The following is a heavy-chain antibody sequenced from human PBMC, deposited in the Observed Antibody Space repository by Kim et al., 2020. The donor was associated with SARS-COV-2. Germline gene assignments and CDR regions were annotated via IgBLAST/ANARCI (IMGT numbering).Heavy chain of an antibody. V-gene: IGHV3-48*02. CDR1: GFTFSSYS. CDR3: ARDQRGYCSSTSCYHYYYYGMDV. Sequence: GGSLRLSCAASGFTFSSYSMNWVRQAPGKGLEWVSYISSSSSTIYYADSVKGRFTISRDNAKNSLYLQMNSLRDEDTAVYYCARDQRGYCSSTSCYHYYYYGMDVWGQGTTVTVSS. D-gene: IGHD2-2*01. J-gene: IGHJ6*02. CDR2: ISSSSSTI.